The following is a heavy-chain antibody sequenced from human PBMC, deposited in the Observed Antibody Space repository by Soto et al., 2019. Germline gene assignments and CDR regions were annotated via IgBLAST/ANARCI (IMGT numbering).Heavy chain of an antibody. D-gene: IGHD6-6*01. CDR3: ARDRTAARFTHYYYYGMDV. V-gene: IGHV1-3*01. J-gene: IGHJ6*02. CDR2: INAGNGNT. CDR1: GYTFTSYA. Sequence: ASVKVSCKASGYTFTSYAMHWVRQAPGQRLEWMGWINAGNGNTKYSQKFQGRVTMTRDTSASTAYMELSSLRSEDTAVYYCARDRTAARFTHYYYYGMDVWGQGTTVTVSS.